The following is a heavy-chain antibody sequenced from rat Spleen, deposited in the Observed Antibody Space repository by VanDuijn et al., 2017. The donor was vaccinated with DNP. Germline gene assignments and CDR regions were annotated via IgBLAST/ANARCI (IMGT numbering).Heavy chain of an antibody. V-gene: IGHV5-25*01. CDR2: ISTSGNRI. CDR3: ARHVLPLRVWDY. CDR1: GFTFSDYY. J-gene: IGHJ2*01. D-gene: IGHD1-4*01. Sequence: EVQLVASGGGLVQPGRSLKLSCAASGFTFSDYYMAWVRQAPTKGLEWVATISTSGNRIYYPDSVTGRFTISRDNARSSLYLQMNSLKSEDTASYYCARHVLPLRVWDYWGQGVMVTVSS.